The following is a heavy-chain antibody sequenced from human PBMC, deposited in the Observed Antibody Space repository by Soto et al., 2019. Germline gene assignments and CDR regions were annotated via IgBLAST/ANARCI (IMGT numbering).Heavy chain of an antibody. CDR3: ARVSNAGYYDSSGYYGQDY. J-gene: IGHJ4*02. CDR2: ISSSSSYI. D-gene: IGHD3-22*01. Sequence: PGGSLRLSCAASGFTFSSYEMNWVRQAPGKGLEWVSSISSSSSYIYYADSVKGRFTISRDNAKNSLYLQMNSLRAEDTAVYYCARVSNAGYYDSSGYYGQDYWGQGTLVTVSS. V-gene: IGHV3-21*01. CDR1: GFTFSSYE.